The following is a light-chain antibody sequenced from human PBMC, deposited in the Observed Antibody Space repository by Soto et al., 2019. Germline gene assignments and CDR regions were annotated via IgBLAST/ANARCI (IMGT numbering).Light chain of an antibody. J-gene: IGLJ1*01. Sequence: TQTPSASGTPGQRCTISCSGSISKIERNTVNWYQQLPGAAPKLLIYGTNHRPSGVPDRFSGSKSGTSGSLAISGLQSEDEADYYCAAWDDSLNAQFVFGTGTKVTVL. CDR2: GTN. V-gene: IGLV1-44*01. CDR1: ISKIERNT. CDR3: AAWDDSLNAQFV.